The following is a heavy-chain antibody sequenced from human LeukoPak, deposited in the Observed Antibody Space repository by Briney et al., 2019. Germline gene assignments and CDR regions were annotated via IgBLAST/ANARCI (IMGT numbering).Heavy chain of an antibody. J-gene: IGHJ4*02. CDR2: ISWNSGSI. D-gene: IGHD2-2*01. Sequence: RPGGSLRLSCAASGFTFDDYGMSWVRQAPGKGLEWVSGISWNSGSIGYADSVKGRFTISRDNAKNSLYLQMNSLRAEDMALYYCAKGYCSSTSCYVWYWGQGTLVTVSS. CDR1: GFTFDDYG. CDR3: AKGYCSSTSCYVWY. V-gene: IGHV3-20*04.